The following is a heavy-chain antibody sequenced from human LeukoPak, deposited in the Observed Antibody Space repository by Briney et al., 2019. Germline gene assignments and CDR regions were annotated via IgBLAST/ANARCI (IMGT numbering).Heavy chain of an antibody. J-gene: IGHJ4*02. Sequence: GGSLRLSCAASGFTFSSYWMNWVRQAPGKGPEWVAHIKQDASQEYHVDSVKGRFTISRDNAKNSLYLQMNSLRAEDTAVYYCARGVVYPAWSGPHWSDYWGQGALVTVSS. CDR1: GFTFSSYW. CDR3: ARGVVYPAWSGPHWSDY. CDR2: IKQDASQE. D-gene: IGHD3-3*01. V-gene: IGHV3-7*01.